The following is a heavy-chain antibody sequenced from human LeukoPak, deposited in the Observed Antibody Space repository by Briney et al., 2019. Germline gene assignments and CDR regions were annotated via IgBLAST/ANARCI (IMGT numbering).Heavy chain of an antibody. CDR3: ARVRSGYSGYDKGTFDY. J-gene: IGHJ4*02. CDR1: GYTFTSYG. CDR2: ISTYNGST. V-gene: IGHV1-18*01. Sequence: ASVTVSCKASGYTFTSYGISWGRQAPGQGLEWMGWISTYNGSTNYAQKLQGRVSMTTDTSTSTAYMELRSLRSDDTAVYYCARVRSGYSGYDKGTFDYWGQGTLVTVSS. D-gene: IGHD5-12*01.